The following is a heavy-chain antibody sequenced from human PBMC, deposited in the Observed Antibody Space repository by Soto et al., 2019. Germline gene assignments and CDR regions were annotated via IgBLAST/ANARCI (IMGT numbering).Heavy chain of an antibody. Sequence: SNTLSLTYAVYGWSFSCYYWSWIRQPPLQGLEWFGEINHSGSTNYNPSLKSRVTISVDTSKNQFSLKLSSVTAADTAVYYCARVPAAKNYYYGMDIWGQGTTVTASS. CDR1: GWSFSCYY. D-gene: IGHD2-2*01. CDR3: ARVPAAKNYYYGMDI. CDR2: INHSGST. V-gene: IGHV4-34*01. J-gene: IGHJ6*02.